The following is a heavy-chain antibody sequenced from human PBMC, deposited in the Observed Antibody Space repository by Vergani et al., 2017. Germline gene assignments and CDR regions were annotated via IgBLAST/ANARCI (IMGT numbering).Heavy chain of an antibody. CDR1: GFTLSNYD. Sequence: VQLLESGGSLKQPGGSVRLSCATSGFTLSNYDMQWIRQGPGKGLEFVAFIQFDGSNQDYADSVKGRFTLSRDFSKNTLYLQMNSLRTDDTATYYCAKHFRGWGIDYWGQGTQVIVSS. CDR3: AKHFRGWGIDY. J-gene: IGHJ4*02. CDR2: IQFDGSNQ. D-gene: IGHD3-16*01. V-gene: IGHV3-30*02.